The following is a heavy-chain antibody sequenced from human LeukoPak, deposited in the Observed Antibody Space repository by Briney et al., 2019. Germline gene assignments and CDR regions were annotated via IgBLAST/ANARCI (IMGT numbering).Heavy chain of an antibody. V-gene: IGHV4-59*01. CDR3: AGMVRESAYYYMDV. D-gene: IGHD3-10*01. CDR1: GGSISSYY. CDR2: IYYSGST. J-gene: IGHJ6*03. Sequence: ASETLSLTCTVSGGSISSYYWSWIRQPPGKGLEWIGYIYYSGSTNYNPSLKSRVTISVDTSKNQFSLKLSSVTAADTAVYYCAGMVRESAYYYMDVWAKGPRSPSP.